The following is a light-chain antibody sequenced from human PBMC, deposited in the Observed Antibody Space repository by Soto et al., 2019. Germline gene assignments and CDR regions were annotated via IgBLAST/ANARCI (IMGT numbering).Light chain of an antibody. V-gene: IGLV1-47*01. CDR3: ASWDDSLSETV. CDR2: SNN. J-gene: IGLJ7*01. CDR1: NFNVKNNY. Sequence: QSVLTQPPSLSGTPGQRVTLSCSGSNFNVKNNYVYLYQQFAGTAHKLLIYSNNQRPSGVPDRFSGSKSGSSASLAISGLRPEDEADYYCASWDDSLSETVFGGGTQLTVL.